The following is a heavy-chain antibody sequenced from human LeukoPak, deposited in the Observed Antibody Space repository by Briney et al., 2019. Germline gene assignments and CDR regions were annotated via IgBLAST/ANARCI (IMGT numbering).Heavy chain of an antibody. CDR1: GFSVSNNY. CDR3: ASDSYSPEYFQH. CDR2: IYSGGST. Sequence: PGGSLRLSCAASGFSVSNNYMSWVRQAPGKGLEWVSVIYSGGSTFYADSMRGRFTISRDNSKKTLYLQMNSLRAEDTAVYYCASDSYSPEYFQHWAQGTLVTVSS. D-gene: IGHD2-15*01. V-gene: IGHV3-66*01. J-gene: IGHJ1*01.